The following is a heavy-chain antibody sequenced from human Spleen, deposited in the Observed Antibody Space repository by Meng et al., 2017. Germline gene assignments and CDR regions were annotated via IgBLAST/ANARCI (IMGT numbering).Heavy chain of an antibody. D-gene: IGHD2-21*02. Sequence: SLKISCAASGFTFDDYAIHWVRQAQGKGLEWVSGIDWNSGSIGYADSVKGRFTISRDNAKNSLYLQMNSLRAEDTALYYCARAISGADAAWGQGTLVTVSS. CDR2: IDWNSGSI. V-gene: IGHV3-9*01. CDR3: ARAISGADAA. CDR1: GFTFDDYA. J-gene: IGHJ5*02.